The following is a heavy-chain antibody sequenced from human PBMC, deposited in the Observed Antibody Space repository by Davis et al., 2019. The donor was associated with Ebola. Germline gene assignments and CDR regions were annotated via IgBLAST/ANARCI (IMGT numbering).Heavy chain of an antibody. J-gene: IGHJ4*02. D-gene: IGHD6-13*01. CDR1: GFTFSSYW. CDR2: IKQDGSEK. Sequence: GESLKISCAASGFTFSSYWMSWVRQAPGKGLEWVANIKQDGSEKYYVDSVKGRFTISRDNAKNSLYLQMNSLRDEDTAVYYCAAAGVYWGQGTLVTVSS. V-gene: IGHV3-7*01. CDR3: AAAGVY.